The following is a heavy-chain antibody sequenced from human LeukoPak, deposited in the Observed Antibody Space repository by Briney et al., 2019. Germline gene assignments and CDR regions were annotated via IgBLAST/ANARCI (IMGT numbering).Heavy chain of an antibody. Sequence: AGSLRLSCAASGFTFSSYWMHWVRQAPGKGLVWVSRIKSDGKTNYADSVKGRFTISRDNAKNTVSLQMNSLRAEDTGVYYCARAPSEIGGYYPEYFRHWGQGTLVTVSS. CDR2: IKSDGKT. J-gene: IGHJ1*01. CDR1: GFTFSSYW. D-gene: IGHD3-22*01. CDR3: ARAPSEIGGYYPEYFRH. V-gene: IGHV3-74*01.